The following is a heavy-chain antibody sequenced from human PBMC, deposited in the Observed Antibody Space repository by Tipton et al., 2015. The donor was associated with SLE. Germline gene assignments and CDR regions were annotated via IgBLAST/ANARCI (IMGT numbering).Heavy chain of an antibody. D-gene: IGHD2-8*01. V-gene: IGHV4-61*05. CDR2: VSYSGRT. CDR1: GGSIISSTYY. CDR3: ARYNGGGSLDY. J-gene: IGHJ4*02. Sequence: TLSLTCTVSGGSIISSTYYWGWIRQPPGKGLEWIAYVSYSGRTSFNPSLKSRVTISADTSKNQFSLNLSSVSAADTAIYYCARYNGGGSLDYWGQGILVTVSP.